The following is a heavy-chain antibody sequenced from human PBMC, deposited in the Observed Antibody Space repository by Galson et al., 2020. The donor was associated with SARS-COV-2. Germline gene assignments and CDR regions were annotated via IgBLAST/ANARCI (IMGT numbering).Heavy chain of an antibody. CDR1: GFTLSSYS. CDR2: ISRSSNYI. V-gene: IGHV3-21*06. D-gene: IGHD6-13*01. J-gene: IGHJ5*02. Sequence: GGSLRLSCVASGFTLSSYSMNWVRQAPGEGLEWVSSISRSSNYIYYPDSVRGRFTISRDNAKNSVYLQMDSLRTEDTAVYYCARDLGSSWRLYDRWGQGTLVTVSS. CDR3: ARDLGSSWRLYDR.